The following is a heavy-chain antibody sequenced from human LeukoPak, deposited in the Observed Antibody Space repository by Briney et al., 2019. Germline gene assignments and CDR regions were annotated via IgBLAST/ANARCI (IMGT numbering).Heavy chain of an antibody. Sequence: ASVKVSCKASGYTFTGYYMHWVRQAPGQGLEWMGWINPNSGGTNYAQKFQGRVTMTRDTSISTAYMELSRLRSDDTAVYYCARGSRVGYQLVYERVNAGNWFVPWGQGTLVTVSS. CDR3: ARGSRVGYQLVYERVNAGNWFVP. D-gene: IGHD2-2*02. J-gene: IGHJ5*02. CDR1: GYTFTGYY. CDR2: INPNSGGT. V-gene: IGHV1-2*02.